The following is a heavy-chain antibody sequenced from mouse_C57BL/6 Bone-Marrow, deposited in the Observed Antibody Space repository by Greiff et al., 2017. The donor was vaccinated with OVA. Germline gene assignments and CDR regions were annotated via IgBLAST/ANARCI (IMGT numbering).Heavy chain of an antibody. CDR3: ARSGLRYYFDY. D-gene: IGHD1-1*01. Sequence: QVQLKQPGAELVRPGSSVKLSCKASGYTFTSYWMHWVKQRPIQGLEWIGNIDPSDSETHYNQKFKDKATLTVDKSSSTAYMQLSSLTSEDSAVYYCARSGLRYYFDYWGQGTTLTVSS. CDR2: IDPSDSET. J-gene: IGHJ2*01. CDR1: GYTFTSYW. V-gene: IGHV1-52*01.